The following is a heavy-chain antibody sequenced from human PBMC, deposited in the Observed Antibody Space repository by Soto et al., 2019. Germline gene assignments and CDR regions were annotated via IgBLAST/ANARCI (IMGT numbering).Heavy chain of an antibody. J-gene: IGHJ4*02. CDR2: IAGGGVPT. CDR1: GFTFSAYS. V-gene: IGHV3-48*01. D-gene: IGHD4-17*01. CDR3: ARASSYAFYY. Sequence: EVQLVESGGGLVQSGESLRLSCVASGFTFSAYSMNWVRQTPGKGLEWIAHIAGGGVPTYYADSVKGRFTISRDKGKSSLYLQMNSLKGDDSGVYYCARASSYAFYYWGQGALVTVSS.